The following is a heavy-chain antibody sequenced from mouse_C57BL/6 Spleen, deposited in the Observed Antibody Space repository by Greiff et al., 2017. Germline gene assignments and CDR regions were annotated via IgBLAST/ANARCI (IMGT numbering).Heavy chain of an antibody. J-gene: IGHJ2*01. Sequence: DVKLVESGGGLVKPGGSLKLSCAASGFTFSSYAMSWVRQTPEKRLEWVATISDGGSYTYYPDNVKGRFTISRDNAKNNLYLQMSHLKSEDTAMYYCARPDSSGDYFDYWGQGTTLTVSS. V-gene: IGHV5-4*03. CDR3: ARPDSSGDYFDY. CDR2: ISDGGSYT. D-gene: IGHD3-2*02. CDR1: GFTFSSYA.